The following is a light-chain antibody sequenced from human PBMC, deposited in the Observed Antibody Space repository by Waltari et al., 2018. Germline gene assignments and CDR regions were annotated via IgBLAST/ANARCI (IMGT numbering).Light chain of an antibody. CDR1: SSNIGHNP. V-gene: IGLV1-51*01. CDR3: GTWEVSSTAAV. Sequence: QSVLTQPPSVSAAPGQKVTISCSGDSSNIGHNPVSWYQQLPRTAPKLHLYDNNQRASGSPERFSGAKSGASGTLGITGGRAGDEADYYCGTWEVSSTAAVFGGGPTVSVL. J-gene: IGLJ2*01. CDR2: DNN.